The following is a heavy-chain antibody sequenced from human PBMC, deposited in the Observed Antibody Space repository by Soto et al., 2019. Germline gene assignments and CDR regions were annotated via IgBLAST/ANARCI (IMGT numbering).Heavy chain of an antibody. J-gene: IGHJ5*02. CDR2: TSYTGNT. D-gene: IGHD1-26*01. CDR1: GGSVTSHH. V-gene: IGHV4-59*02. Sequence: PSETLSRTCFVSGGSVTSHHWSLIRQFPGQGLEWIAYTSYTGNTTYNPSLQIRVTISLDTSKNQLSLKLTSMTAADTAVYYCARDMHAGFNHYFDPWGQGTLVTVSS. CDR3: ARDMHAGFNHYFDP.